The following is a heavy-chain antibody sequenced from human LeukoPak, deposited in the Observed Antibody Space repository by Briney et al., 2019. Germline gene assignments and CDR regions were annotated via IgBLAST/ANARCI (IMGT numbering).Heavy chain of an antibody. V-gene: IGHV3-23*01. CDR2: ISGSGGST. CDR3: AKGSDIVLMVYAAHFDY. J-gene: IGHJ4*02. CDR1: GFTFSSYA. D-gene: IGHD2-8*01. Sequence: PGGSLRLSCAASGFTFSSYAMSWVRQAPGKGLEWVSAISGSGGSTYYADSVKGRFTISRDNSKNTLYLQMNSLRAEDTAVYYCAKGSDIVLMVYAAHFDYWGQGTLVTVSS.